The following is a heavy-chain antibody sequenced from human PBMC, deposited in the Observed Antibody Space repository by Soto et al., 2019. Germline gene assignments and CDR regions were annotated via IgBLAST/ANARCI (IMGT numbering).Heavy chain of an antibody. V-gene: IGHV1-18*01. CDR2: ISAYNGNT. Sequence: GASVKVSCKASGYTFTSYGISWVRQAPGQGREWMGWISAYNGNTNYAQKLQGRVTMTTDTSTSTAYMELRSLRSDDTAVYYCARSMAVAVAGHPTPTWFDPWGQGTLVTVSS. D-gene: IGHD6-19*01. CDR1: GYTFTSYG. CDR3: ARSMAVAVAGHPTPTWFDP. J-gene: IGHJ5*02.